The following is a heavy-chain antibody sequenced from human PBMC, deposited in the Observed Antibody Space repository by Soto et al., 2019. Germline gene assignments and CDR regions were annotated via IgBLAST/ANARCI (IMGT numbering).Heavy chain of an antibody. CDR3: ARHGYSYGGGYFDY. CDR2: IYSGGSA. Sequence: EVQLVESGGSWVQPGGSLRLSGAASGFTVSSNYMSCVRQAPGKGLEWVPVIYSGGSAYYADSVKGKFTICRDHSKNTLYLQMNSLRAEDTSVYYCARHGYSYGGGYFDYWGQGALVTVSS. D-gene: IGHD5-18*01. V-gene: IGHV3-66*04. J-gene: IGHJ4*02. CDR1: GFTVSSNY.